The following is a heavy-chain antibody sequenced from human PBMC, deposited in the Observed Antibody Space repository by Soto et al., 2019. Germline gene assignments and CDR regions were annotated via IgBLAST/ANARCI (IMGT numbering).Heavy chain of an antibody. CDR2: ISGSGGST. D-gene: IGHD4-4*01. J-gene: IGHJ5*02. Sequence: GGSLRLSCAASGFTYNSYAMSWVRQATGEGLEWVSAISGSGGSTYYADSVKGRFTISRDNSKNTLYLQMNSLRAEDTAVYYCAKQYDYSNFQGDWFDPWGQGTLVTVYS. V-gene: IGHV3-23*01. CDR3: AKQYDYSNFQGDWFDP. CDR1: GFTYNSYA.